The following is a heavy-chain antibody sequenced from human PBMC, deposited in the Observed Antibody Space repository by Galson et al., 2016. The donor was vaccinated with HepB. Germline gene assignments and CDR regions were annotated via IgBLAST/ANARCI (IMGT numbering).Heavy chain of an antibody. Sequence: SLRLSCAASGFTFSIYGMHWIRQAPGKGLEWVATTSSDESVKHYADPVQGRFTISKDNFKNTLYLQMNSLRAEDTAVYYCAKKSQGKELSPPVYWGQGTLVTVSS. J-gene: IGHJ4*02. CDR2: TSSDESVK. V-gene: IGHV3-30*18. D-gene: IGHD1-26*01. CDR1: GFTFSIYG. CDR3: AKKSQGKELSPPVY.